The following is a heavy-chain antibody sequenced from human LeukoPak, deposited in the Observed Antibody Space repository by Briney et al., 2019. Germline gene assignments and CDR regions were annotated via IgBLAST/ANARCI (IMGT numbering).Heavy chain of an antibody. CDR1: GFTFSSYS. J-gene: IGHJ3*02. CDR2: ISSSSSYI. Sequence: GGSLRLSCAASGFTFSSYSMNWVRPAPGKGLEWVSSISSSSSYIYYADSVKGRFTISRDNAKNSLYLQMNSLRAEDTAVYYCARKGEILAAVAAFDIWGQGTMVTVSS. V-gene: IGHV3-21*01. D-gene: IGHD6-13*01. CDR3: ARKGEILAAVAAFDI.